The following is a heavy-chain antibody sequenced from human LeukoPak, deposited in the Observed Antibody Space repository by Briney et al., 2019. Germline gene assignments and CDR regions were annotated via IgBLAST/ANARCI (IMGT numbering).Heavy chain of an antibody. V-gene: IGHV4-4*07. Sequence: PSETLSLTCTVSGGSISSYYWSWIRQPAGKGLEWIGRIYTSGNTNYNPSLKSRVTISVYKSKNQFSLKLSSVTAADTAIYYCARVLVGANYYYYYMDVWGKGTTVTVSS. D-gene: IGHD1-26*01. CDR2: IYTSGNT. CDR3: ARVLVGANYYYYYMDV. CDR1: GGSISSYY. J-gene: IGHJ6*03.